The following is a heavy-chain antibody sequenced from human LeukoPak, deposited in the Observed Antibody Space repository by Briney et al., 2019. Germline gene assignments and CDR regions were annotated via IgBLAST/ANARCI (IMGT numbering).Heavy chain of an antibody. V-gene: IGHV4-59*01. CDR1: GDSLSSYY. J-gene: IGHJ4*02. D-gene: IGHD3-3*01. CDR2: IYFGST. CDR3: ARGRAIFGVVSYYFDN. Sequence: SETLSLTCTVSGDSLSSYYRTWIRQPPGKGLEWIGYIYFGSTKYSPSLESRVTISVDRSRNQLSLNLSSLSEADTAVYFCARGRAIFGVVSYYFDNWGQGTLVTVSS.